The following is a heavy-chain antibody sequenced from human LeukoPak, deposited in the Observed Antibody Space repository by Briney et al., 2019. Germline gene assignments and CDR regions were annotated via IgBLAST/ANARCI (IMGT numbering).Heavy chain of an antibody. CDR1: GGSISSSSYY. D-gene: IGHD3-22*01. CDR2: IFYGGST. Sequence: SETLSLTCTVPGGSISSSSYYWGWIRQPPGKGLDWIGSIFYGGSTDYNPPLKSRVTIFVDTSKNQFSLKLSSVTAADTAVYYCARRYYYDSSGYSTYYFDYWGQGTLVTVSS. J-gene: IGHJ4*02. CDR3: ARRYYYDSSGYSTYYFDY. V-gene: IGHV4-39*01.